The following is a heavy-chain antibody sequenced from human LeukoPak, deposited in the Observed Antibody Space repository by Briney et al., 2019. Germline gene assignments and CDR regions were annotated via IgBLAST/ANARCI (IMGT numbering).Heavy chain of an antibody. V-gene: IGHV4-59*01. CDR3: ARGYYYGSGSLNY. CDR2: IYYSGST. D-gene: IGHD3-10*01. Sequence: PSETLSLTCTVSGGSISNYYWNFIRQPPGKGLEWIGYIYYSGSTNYNPSLKSRVTISVDTSKNQFSLKLSSVTAADTAVYYCARGYYYGSGSLNYWGQGTLVTVSS. CDR1: GGSISNYY. J-gene: IGHJ4*02.